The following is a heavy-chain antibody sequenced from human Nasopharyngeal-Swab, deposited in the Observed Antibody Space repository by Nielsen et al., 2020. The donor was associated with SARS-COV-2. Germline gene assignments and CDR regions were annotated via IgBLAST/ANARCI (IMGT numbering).Heavy chain of an antibody. J-gene: IGHJ4*02. CDR1: GFTFSSYV. V-gene: IGHV3-23*01. CDR3: AKGERITIFGVVTPFDY. CDR2: ISGSGGST. D-gene: IGHD3-3*01. Sequence: GESLKISCAASGFTFSSYVMSWVRQAPGKGLEWVSAISGSGGSTYYADSVKGRFTITRDNSKNTLYLQMNSLRAEDTAVYYCAKGERITIFGVVTPFDYWGQGTLVTVSS.